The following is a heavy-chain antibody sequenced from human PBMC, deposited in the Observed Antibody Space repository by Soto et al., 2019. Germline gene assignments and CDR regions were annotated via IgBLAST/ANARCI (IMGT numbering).Heavy chain of an antibody. CDR3: AGVLYYYGSGSYPNYYYGMDV. J-gene: IGHJ6*02. CDR1: GYSFTSYW. Sequence: GESLKISCKGSGYSFTSYWIGWVRQMPGKGLEWMGIIYPGGSDTRYSPSFQGQVTISADKSISTAYLQWSSPKASDTAMYYCAGVLYYYGSGSYPNYYYGMDVWGQGTTVTVSS. CDR2: IYPGGSDT. D-gene: IGHD3-10*01. V-gene: IGHV5-51*01.